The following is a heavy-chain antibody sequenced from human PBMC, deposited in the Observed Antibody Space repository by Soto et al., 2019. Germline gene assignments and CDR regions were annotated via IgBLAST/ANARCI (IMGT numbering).Heavy chain of an antibody. CDR3: ARRIYSRSTKYYFDY. CDR2: IYYSGST. V-gene: IGHV4-39*01. D-gene: IGHD6-13*01. CDR1: GGSISSSSYY. J-gene: IGHJ4*02. Sequence: SETLSLTCTVSGGSISSSSYYWGWIRQPPGKGLEWIGSIYYSGSTYYNPSLKSRVTISVDTSKNQFSLKLSSVTAADTAVYYCARRIYSRSTKYYFDYWGRGTLVTVSS.